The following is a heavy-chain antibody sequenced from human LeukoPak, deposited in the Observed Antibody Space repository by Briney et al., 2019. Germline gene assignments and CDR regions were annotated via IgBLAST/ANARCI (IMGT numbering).Heavy chain of an antibody. CDR2: IIPILGIA. D-gene: IGHD2-15*01. CDR3: ARAAYTPGFDY. CDR1: GGTLSSYT. Sequence: SVKVSCKASGGTLSSYTISWVRQPPGQGLEWMGRIIPILGIANYAQKFQGRVTITADKSTSTAYTEPSSLRSEDTAVYYCARAAYTPGFDYRGQGTLVTVSS. J-gene: IGHJ4*02. V-gene: IGHV1-69*02.